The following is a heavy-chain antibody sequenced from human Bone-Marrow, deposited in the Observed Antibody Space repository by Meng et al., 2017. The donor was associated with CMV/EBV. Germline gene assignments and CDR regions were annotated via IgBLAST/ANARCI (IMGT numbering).Heavy chain of an antibody. D-gene: IGHD3-10*01. CDR2: ISAYSGDT. CDR3: ARGGGDDGLDF. J-gene: IGHJ4*02. V-gene: IGHV1-18*01. Sequence: ASVKVSCKTSGYTFTTFDINWVRQAPGQGLEWMALISAYSGDTKYAQKFQGRVTLTPGTSTRTAYMEIRSLRSDDTAVYFCARGGGDDGLDFWGQGTLVTVSS. CDR1: GYTFTTFD.